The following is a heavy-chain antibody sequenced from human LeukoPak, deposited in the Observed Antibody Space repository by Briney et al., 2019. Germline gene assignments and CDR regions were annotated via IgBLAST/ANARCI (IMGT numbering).Heavy chain of an antibody. CDR2: ISSNGGST. D-gene: IGHD3-10*01. CDR1: GFTFSSYA. Sequence: GSLRLSCAASGFTFSSYAMHWVRQAPGKGLEYVSAISSNGGSTYYANSVKGRFTISRDDSKNTLYLQMGSLRAEDMAVYYCARDLGFGDYYYYGMDVWGQGTTVTVSS. CDR3: ARDLGFGDYYYYGMDV. J-gene: IGHJ6*02. V-gene: IGHV3-64*01.